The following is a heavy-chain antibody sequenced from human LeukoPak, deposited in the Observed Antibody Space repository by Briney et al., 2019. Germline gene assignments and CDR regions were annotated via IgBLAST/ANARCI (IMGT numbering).Heavy chain of an antibody. CDR3: AKDRSCTNNICHGDFDY. CDR2: ISGSDGDT. Sequence: GGSLRLSCAASGFTFSTYAMSWVRQAPGKGLEWVSGISGSDGDTYYADSVKGRFTISRDNSKNTLYLQMNRLRAEDTAVYYCAKDRSCTNNICHGDFDYSGQGTLVTVSS. J-gene: IGHJ4*02. V-gene: IGHV3-23*01. D-gene: IGHD2-8*01. CDR1: GFTFSTYA.